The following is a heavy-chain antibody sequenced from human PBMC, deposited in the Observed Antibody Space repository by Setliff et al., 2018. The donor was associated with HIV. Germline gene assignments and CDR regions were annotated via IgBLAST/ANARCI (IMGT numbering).Heavy chain of an antibody. V-gene: IGHV4-34*01. Sequence: PSETLSLTCAVYGGSLSGYHWSWIRQSPEKGLGWIGEINHSGSTNYNPSLNSRVTMSVDTSKTQFSLNLSSVTDSYTAVYYYARAGGYDRSVYYPFDYWGQGTPVTVSS. CDR2: INHSGST. J-gene: IGHJ4*02. CDR3: ARAGGYDRSVYYPFDY. CDR1: GGSLSGYH. D-gene: IGHD3-22*01.